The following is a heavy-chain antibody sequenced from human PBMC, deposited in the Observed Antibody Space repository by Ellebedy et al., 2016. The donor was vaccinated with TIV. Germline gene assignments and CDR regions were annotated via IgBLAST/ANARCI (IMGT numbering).Heavy chain of an antibody. CDR2: INQDGSVK. Sequence: GESLKISCAASGFTFTRSYMTWVRQAPGKGLGWVANINQDGSVKHYVDSVKGRFTISRDNAKNSLSLQMNSLSAEDTAVYYCTRDAVSDWGQGTLVTVSS. V-gene: IGHV3-7*01. J-gene: IGHJ4*02. CDR1: GFTFTRSY. CDR3: TRDAVSD. D-gene: IGHD3-16*01.